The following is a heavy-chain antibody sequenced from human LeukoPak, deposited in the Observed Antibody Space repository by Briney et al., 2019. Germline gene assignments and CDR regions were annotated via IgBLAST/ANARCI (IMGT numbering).Heavy chain of an antibody. CDR3: AKCRRNRIPKSSSTSCFNDY. Sequence: PGGSLRLSCAASGFTFSSYGMHWVRQAPGKGLEWVAVISYDGSNKYYADSVKGRFTISRDNSKNTLYLQMNSLRAEDTAVYYCAKCRRNRIPKSSSTSCFNDYWGQGTLVTVSS. D-gene: IGHD2-2*01. V-gene: IGHV3-30*18. CDR1: GFTFSSYG. J-gene: IGHJ4*02. CDR2: ISYDGSNK.